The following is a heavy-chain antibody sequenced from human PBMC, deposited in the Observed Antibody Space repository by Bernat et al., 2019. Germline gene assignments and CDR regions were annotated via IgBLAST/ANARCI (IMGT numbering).Heavy chain of an antibody. CDR3: ARLALHSSGWQRVPDY. V-gene: IGHV4-39*01. Sequence: QLQLQESGPGLVKPSETLSLTCTVSGCSISSSSYYWGWIRQPPGKGLEWIGSIYYSGSTYYNPSLKSRVTISVDTSKNQFSLKLSSVTAADTAVYYCARLALHSSGWQRVPDYWGQGTLVTVSS. CDR2: IYYSGST. D-gene: IGHD6-19*01. J-gene: IGHJ4*02. CDR1: GCSISSSSYY.